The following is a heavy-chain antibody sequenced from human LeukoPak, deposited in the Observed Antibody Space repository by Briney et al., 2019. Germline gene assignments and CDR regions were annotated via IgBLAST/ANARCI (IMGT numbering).Heavy chain of an antibody. CDR2: ISAYNGNT. Sequence: GASVKVSCKASGYTFTSYGISWVRQAPGQGLEWMGWISAYNGNTNYAQKLQGRVNMTTDTSTSTAYMELRSLRSDDTAVYYCARGIITMVRGRSGAGMDVWGQGTTVTVSS. J-gene: IGHJ6*02. V-gene: IGHV1-18*01. D-gene: IGHD3-10*01. CDR1: GYTFTSYG. CDR3: ARGIITMVRGRSGAGMDV.